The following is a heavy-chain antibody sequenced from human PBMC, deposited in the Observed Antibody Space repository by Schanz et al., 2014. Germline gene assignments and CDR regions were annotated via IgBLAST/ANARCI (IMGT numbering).Heavy chain of an antibody. CDR3: ARDRRNADLDY. Sequence: EVQLVESGGGLVKPGGSLRLSCLASGFAFSSYGMNWLRQAPGKGLEWISYITYNGGTIYYADSVKGRFTISRDNAKNSLYLEMNSLRAEDTALYYCARDRRNADLDYWGQGTLVTVSS. V-gene: IGHV3-48*01. J-gene: IGHJ4*02. D-gene: IGHD1-1*01. CDR2: ITYNGGTI. CDR1: GFAFSSYG.